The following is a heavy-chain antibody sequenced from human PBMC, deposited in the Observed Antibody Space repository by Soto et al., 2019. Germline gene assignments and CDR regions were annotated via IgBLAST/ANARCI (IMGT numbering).Heavy chain of an antibody. Sequence: GGSLRLSCAASGFTFSTYSMNWVRQAPGKGLEWVSYFSSSSTTIYYADFVKGRFTISRDNAKNSLFLQMNSLRAEDTAVYYFARSTTVTTSYYYYYYYMDVWGKGTTVTVSS. V-gene: IGHV3-48*01. CDR2: FSSSSTTI. CDR1: GFTFSTYS. D-gene: IGHD4-17*01. J-gene: IGHJ6*03. CDR3: ARSTTVTTSYYYYYYYMDV.